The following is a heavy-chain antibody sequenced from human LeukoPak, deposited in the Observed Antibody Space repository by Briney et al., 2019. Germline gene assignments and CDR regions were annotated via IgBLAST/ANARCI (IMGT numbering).Heavy chain of an antibody. V-gene: IGHV1-2*02. Sequence: GASVKVSCKASGYTFTSYYMHWVRQAPGQGLEWMGWINPNSGGTNYAQKFQGRVTMTRDTSISTAYMELSRLRSDDTAVYYCARVKVRELPRGYFQHWGQGTLVTVSS. D-gene: IGHD1-26*01. CDR3: ARVKVRELPRGYFQH. J-gene: IGHJ1*01. CDR2: INPNSGGT. CDR1: GYTFTSYY.